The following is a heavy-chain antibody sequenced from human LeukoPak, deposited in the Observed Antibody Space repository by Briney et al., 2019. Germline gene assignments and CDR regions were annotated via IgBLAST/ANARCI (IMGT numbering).Heavy chain of an antibody. CDR2: IKSNPDGGTA. J-gene: IGHJ4*02. CDR3: TKETEGDYSPALDY. Sequence: GESLRLSCAASGFTFTYAWMTWVRQAPGKGLEGVGRIKSNPDGGTADYAAPVKGRFTISRDNSNTTLYLQMNSRGADDAAVYYCTKETEGDYSPALDYWGQGTLVTVSS. V-gene: IGHV3-15*01. CDR1: GFTFTYAW. D-gene: IGHD4-17*01.